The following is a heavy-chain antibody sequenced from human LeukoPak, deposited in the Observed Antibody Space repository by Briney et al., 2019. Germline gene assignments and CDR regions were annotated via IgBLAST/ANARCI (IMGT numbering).Heavy chain of an antibody. V-gene: IGHV1-18*01. D-gene: IGHD2-15*01. CDR2: ISAYNGNI. J-gene: IGHJ4*02. Sequence: ASVKVSCKTSGYTFTSYGITWVRQAPGKGLEWMGWISAYNGNIDYAQNLQGRVTMTTDTSTSTAYMELRSVRSDDTAVYYCTIMTHCTGGTCYSYDHWGQGTMVAVSS. CDR1: GYTFTSYG. CDR3: TIMTHCTGGTCYSYDH.